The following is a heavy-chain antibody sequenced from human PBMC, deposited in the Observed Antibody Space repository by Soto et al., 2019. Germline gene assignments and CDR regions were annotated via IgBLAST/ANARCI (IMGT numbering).Heavy chain of an antibody. V-gene: IGHV1-18*01. J-gene: IGHJ5*02. D-gene: IGHD3-9*01. Sequence: QVQLVQSGAEVKKPGASVKVSCKASGYTFTSYGISWVRQAPGQGLEWMGWISAYNGNTNYAQKLQGRVTMTTDTSTSTAYMELRSLRSDDTAVYYCAREKEYYDILTGYYDRFDPWGQGTLVTVSS. CDR1: GYTFTSYG. CDR2: ISAYNGNT. CDR3: AREKEYYDILTGYYDRFDP.